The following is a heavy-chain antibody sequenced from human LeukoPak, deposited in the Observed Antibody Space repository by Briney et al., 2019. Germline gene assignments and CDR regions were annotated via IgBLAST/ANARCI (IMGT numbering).Heavy chain of an antibody. D-gene: IGHD2-2*01. Sequence: PGGSLRLSCAASGFTFSSYAMHWVRQAPGKGLEWVAVIWYDGSNKYYADSVKGRFTISRDNSKNTLYLQMNSLRAEDTAVYYCARDPRPVVPAFRYFDYWGQGTLVTVSS. CDR1: GFTFSSYA. V-gene: IGHV3-33*08. CDR2: IWYDGSNK. CDR3: ARDPRPVVPAFRYFDY. J-gene: IGHJ4*02.